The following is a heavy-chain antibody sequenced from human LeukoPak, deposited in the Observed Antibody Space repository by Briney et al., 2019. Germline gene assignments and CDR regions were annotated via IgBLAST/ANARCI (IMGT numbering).Heavy chain of an antibody. D-gene: IGHD6-25*01. J-gene: IGHJ4*02. CDR2: ISGSGGST. CDR1: GFTFSSYA. Sequence: GGSLRLSCAASGFTFSSYAMNWVRQAPGKGLEWVSAISGSGGSTYYADSVKGRFTISRDNSKNTLYLQMNSLRAEDTAVYYCTRGAAEAGFSIDYWGQGTLVTVSS. CDR3: TRGAAEAGFSIDY. V-gene: IGHV3-23*01.